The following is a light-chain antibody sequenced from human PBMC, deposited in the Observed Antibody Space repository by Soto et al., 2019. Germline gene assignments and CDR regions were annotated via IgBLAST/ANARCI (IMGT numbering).Light chain of an antibody. CDR3: NSYAGSNNLL. CDR2: EVN. V-gene: IGLV2-8*01. CDR1: SSDVGGYNF. J-gene: IGLJ2*01. Sequence: QSVLTQPPSASGSPGQSVTISCTGTSSDVGGYNFVSWYQQQPGKAPKLIIYEVNKRPSGVPDRFSGSKSANTASLTVSGLQAEDEADYYCNSYAGSNNLLFGGGTKVTVL.